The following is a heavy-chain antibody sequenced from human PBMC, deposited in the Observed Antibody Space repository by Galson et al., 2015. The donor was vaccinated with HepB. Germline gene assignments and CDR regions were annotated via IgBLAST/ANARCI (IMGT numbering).Heavy chain of an antibody. CDR1: GFTFSTYA. CDR3: AKDQGSGSYYYAFGMDV. Sequence: SLRLSCAASGFTFSTYAMSWVRQAPGKGLEWVSDISNSGGSTYYADSVKGRFTISRDNSKNTLYLQMNALRAEDTAVYYCAKDQGSGSYYYAFGMDVWGQGTTVTVSS. V-gene: IGHV3-23*01. CDR2: ISNSGGST. J-gene: IGHJ6*02. D-gene: IGHD1-26*01.